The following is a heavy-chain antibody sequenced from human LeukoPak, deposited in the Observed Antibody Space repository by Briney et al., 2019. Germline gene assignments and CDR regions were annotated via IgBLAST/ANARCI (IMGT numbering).Heavy chain of an antibody. CDR2: INPNSGGT. CDR3: ARNPLGYCSSTSCYEGDWFDP. V-gene: IGHV1-2*02. CDR1: GYTFTGYY. D-gene: IGHD2-2*03. J-gene: IGHJ5*02. Sequence: GASVKVSCKASGYTFTGYYMHGVRQAPGQGLEWMGWINPNSGGTNYAQKFQGRVTMTRDTSISTAYMELSRLRSDDTAVYYCARNPLGYCSSTSCYEGDWFDPWGQGTLVTVSS.